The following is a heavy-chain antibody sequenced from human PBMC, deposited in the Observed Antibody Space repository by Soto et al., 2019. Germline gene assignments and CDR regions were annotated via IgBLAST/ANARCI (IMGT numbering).Heavy chain of an antibody. CDR1: GYTFTSYG. CDR3: ARDHGYDYIWGSYYYAFDI. Sequence: ASVKVSCKASGYTFTSYGISWVRQAPGQGLEWMGWISAYNGNTNYAQKLQGRVTMTTDTSTSTAYMELRSLRSDDTAVYYCARDHGYDYIWGSYYYAFDIWGQGTMVTVSS. V-gene: IGHV1-18*01. J-gene: IGHJ3*02. CDR2: ISAYNGNT. D-gene: IGHD3-16*01.